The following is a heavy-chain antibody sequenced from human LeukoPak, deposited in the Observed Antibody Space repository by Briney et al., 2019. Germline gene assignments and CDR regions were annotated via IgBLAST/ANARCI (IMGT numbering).Heavy chain of an antibody. Sequence: SETLSLTCTVSGGSISTYYWNWIRQPPGKGLEWIGYIYHSGSTNYNPSLKSRVTISVDTSKNQFSLKLSSVTAADTAVYYCARSSGWPYYYYGMDVWGQGTTVTVSS. V-gene: IGHV4-59*01. J-gene: IGHJ6*02. CDR1: GGSISTYY. D-gene: IGHD6-19*01. CDR2: IYHSGST. CDR3: ARSSGWPYYYYGMDV.